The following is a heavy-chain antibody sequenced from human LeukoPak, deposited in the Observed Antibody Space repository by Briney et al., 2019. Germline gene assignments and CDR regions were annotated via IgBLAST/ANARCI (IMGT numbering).Heavy chain of an antibody. CDR2: ISSSSSYI. CDR1: GFTFSSYS. V-gene: IGHV3-21*01. CDR3: ALITMIVVVPQHDAFDL. J-gene: IGHJ3*01. Sequence: GGSLRLSCAASGFTFSSYSMNWVRQAPGKGLEWVSSISSSSSYIYYADSVKGRFTISRDNAKNSLYLQMNSLRAEDTAVYYCALITMIVVVPQHDAFDLWGQGTMVTVSS. D-gene: IGHD3-22*01.